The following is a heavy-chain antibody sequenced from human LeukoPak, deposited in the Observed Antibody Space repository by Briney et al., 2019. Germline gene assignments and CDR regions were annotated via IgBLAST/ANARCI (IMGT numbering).Heavy chain of an antibody. CDR3: ARDQAYYYASGTYYRLDY. D-gene: IGHD3-10*01. J-gene: IGHJ4*02. CDR1: GFTFSSYS. CDR2: ISSSSSYI. V-gene: IGHV3-21*04. Sequence: PGGSLRLSCAASGFTFSSYSMNWVRQAPGKGLEWVSSISSSSSYIYYADSVKGRFTISRDNSKSTVYLQMNSLRAEDTAVYYCARDQAYYYASGTYYRLDYWGQGTLVAVSS.